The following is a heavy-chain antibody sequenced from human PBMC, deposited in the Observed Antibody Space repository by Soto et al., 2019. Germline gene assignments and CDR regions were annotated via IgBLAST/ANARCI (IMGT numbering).Heavy chain of an antibody. CDR2: INPSGGST. J-gene: IGHJ6*03. CDR3: VILCSGSPRMDA. V-gene: IGHV1-46*01. Sequence: ASVKVSCKASGYTFTYYFMNLVRQAPGQGLEWMGRINPSGGSTIYAQKFQGRVTMTRDTSTTTVYMELSSLRSDDTAVYYCVILCSGSPRMDAWGKGTTVTVSS. CDR1: GYTFTYYF. D-gene: IGHD3-10*02.